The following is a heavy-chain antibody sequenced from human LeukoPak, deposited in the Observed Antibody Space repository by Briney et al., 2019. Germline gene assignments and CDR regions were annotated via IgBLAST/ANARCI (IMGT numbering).Heavy chain of an antibody. Sequence: ASVKVSCKASGYTFTNYGISWVRQAPGQGLEWMGWISVYTGKTYYAQKLQARVTMTTDTSTTTAYMELRSLRSDDTAVYYCAKDRGWQYADYETVAVEHWGQGTLVTVSS. J-gene: IGHJ4*02. V-gene: IGHV1-18*01. CDR1: GYTFTNYG. D-gene: IGHD4-17*01. CDR3: AKDRGWQYADYETVAVEH. CDR2: ISVYTGKT.